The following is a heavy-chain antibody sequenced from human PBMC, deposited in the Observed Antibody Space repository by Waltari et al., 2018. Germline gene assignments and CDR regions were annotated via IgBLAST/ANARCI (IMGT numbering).Heavy chain of an antibody. CDR1: GGSFSGYY. CDR2: INHSGST. Sequence: QVQLQQWGAGLLKPSETLSLTCAVYGGSFSGYYWSWIRQPPGKGLEWMGEINHSGSTNYNPSLKSRVTISVDTSKNQFSLKLSSVTAADTAVYYCARVDTASRLPVDYWGQGTLVTVSS. CDR3: ARVDTASRLPVDY. J-gene: IGHJ4*02. D-gene: IGHD5-18*01. V-gene: IGHV4-34*01.